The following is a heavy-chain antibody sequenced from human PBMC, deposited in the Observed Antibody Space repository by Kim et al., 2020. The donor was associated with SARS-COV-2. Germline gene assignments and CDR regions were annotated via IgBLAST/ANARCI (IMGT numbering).Heavy chain of an antibody. J-gene: IGHJ4*02. Sequence: YAQKFQGRVTMTRDTSTSTVYMELSSLRSEDTAVYYCARSQNSGSRLFDYWGQGTLVTVSS. D-gene: IGHD1-26*01. CDR3: ARSQNSGSRLFDY. V-gene: IGHV1-46*01.